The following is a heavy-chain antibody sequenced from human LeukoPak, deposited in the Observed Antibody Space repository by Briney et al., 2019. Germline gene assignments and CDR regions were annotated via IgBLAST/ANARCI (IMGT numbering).Heavy chain of an antibody. CDR2: ISSSSSYI. D-gene: IGHD4-17*01. CDR1: GFTFSSYS. J-gene: IGHJ4*02. V-gene: IGHV3-21*01. CDR3: AGERDPTGYGDYEIDY. Sequence: GGSLRLSCAASGFTFSSYSMNWVRQAPGKGLEWVSSISSSSSYIYYADSVKGRFTISRDNAKNSLYLQMNSLRAEDTAVYYCAGERDPTGYGDYEIDYWGQGTLVTVSS.